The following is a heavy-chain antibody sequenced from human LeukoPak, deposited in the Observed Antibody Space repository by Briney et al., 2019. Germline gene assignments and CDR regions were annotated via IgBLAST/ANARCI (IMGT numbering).Heavy chain of an antibody. CDR1: GGSISSSNYF. CDR2: IYYSGST. Sequence: SETLSLTCTVSGGSISSSNYFWDWIRQPPGRGLEWIGSIYYSGSTYYTPSLKSRVTISVDTSKNQFSLKLSSVTAADTAVYYCARTRYYYNSRSYGAPYYFDYWGQGTLVTVSS. J-gene: IGHJ4*02. CDR3: ARTRYYYNSRSYGAPYYFDY. D-gene: IGHD3-10*01. V-gene: IGHV4-39*01.